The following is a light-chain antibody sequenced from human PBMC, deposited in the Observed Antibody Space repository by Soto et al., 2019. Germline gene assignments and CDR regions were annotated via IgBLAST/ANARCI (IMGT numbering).Light chain of an antibody. V-gene: IGKV3-15*01. CDR3: QHYVTWPLA. CDR2: DTS. J-gene: IGKJ4*01. CDR1: RGIGST. Sequence: EVVMTQSPATLSVSPGERATLSCRASRGIGSTLAGYQQKPGQTPRLLIYDTSTRATGVPGRFIGSRSGTEFTLTITSLQSEDFAIYYCQHYVTWPLAFGGGTRVENK.